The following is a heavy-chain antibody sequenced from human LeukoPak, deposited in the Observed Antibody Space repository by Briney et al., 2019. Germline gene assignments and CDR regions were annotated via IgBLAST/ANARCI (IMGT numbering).Heavy chain of an antibody. D-gene: IGHD3-10*01. CDR3: MTKVQGVSSPGY. CDR1: GFTFSTYG. Sequence: GGSLRLSCAASGFTFSTYGMHWVRQAPGKGLEWVAYIPYDGSNKYYADSVKGRFTLSRDNSKNTLYLQMNSLRAEDTAVYYAMTKVQGVSSPGYWGQGTLVTVSS. CDR2: IPYDGSNK. V-gene: IGHV3-30*02. J-gene: IGHJ4*02.